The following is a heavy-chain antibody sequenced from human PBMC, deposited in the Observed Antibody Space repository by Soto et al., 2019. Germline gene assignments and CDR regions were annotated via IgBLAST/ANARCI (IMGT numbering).Heavy chain of an antibody. D-gene: IGHD1-26*01. CDR3: ARGGVGPFYFYGMGG. J-gene: IGHJ6*02. Sequence: ASVKVSCKASGYTFTRSGISWVRQAPGQGLEWMGWISTYNGDTNYAQTFQGRVTMTTDTSTSTVHMEVRSLRSDDTAVYYSARGGVGPFYFYGMGGWGQGTPVT. CDR1: GYTFTRSG. CDR2: ISTYNGDT. V-gene: IGHV1-18*01.